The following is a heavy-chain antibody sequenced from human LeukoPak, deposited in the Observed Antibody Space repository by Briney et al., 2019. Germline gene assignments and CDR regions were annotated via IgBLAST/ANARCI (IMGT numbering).Heavy chain of an antibody. CDR1: GGTFSSYA. CDR2: IIPILGIA. D-gene: IGHD6-19*01. J-gene: IGHJ6*02. CDR3: AGVGQWLAYYYGMDV. Sequence: SVKVSCKASGGTFSSYAISWVRQAPGQGLEWMGKIIPILGIANYAQKFQGRVTITADKSTSTAYMELSSLRSEDTAVYYCAGVGQWLAYYYGMDVWGQGTTVTVSS. V-gene: IGHV1-69*04.